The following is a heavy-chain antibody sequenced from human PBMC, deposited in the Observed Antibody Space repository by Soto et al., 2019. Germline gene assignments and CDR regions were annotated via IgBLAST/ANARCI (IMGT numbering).Heavy chain of an antibody. D-gene: IGHD6-13*01. CDR2: FWYDASGQ. J-gene: IGHJ4*02. Sequence: GGSLRLSCTTSGFTFTSYTMHWVRQVPGKGLEWVATFWYDASGQKYADSAKGRFTISRNPSRSTLYLHMDSLRAEDTALYYCAFGSWNHFYFDYWGQEILVTVSS. CDR1: GFTFTSYT. V-gene: IGHV3-33*01. CDR3: AFGSWNHFYFDY.